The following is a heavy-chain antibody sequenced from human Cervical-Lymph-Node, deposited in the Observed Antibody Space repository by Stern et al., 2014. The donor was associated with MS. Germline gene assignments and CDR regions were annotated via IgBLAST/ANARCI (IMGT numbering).Heavy chain of an antibody. D-gene: IGHD4-11*01. CDR1: GDTFSSYA. CDR2: LIPFFDAT. J-gene: IGHJ4*02. CDR3: ALRRSYYVY. Sequence: VQLVESGSEVKKPGSSVKVSCKPSGDTFSSYALSWVRQAPGQGLEWVGGLIPFFDATMYGHKFQARVAITPDESTGTSFMELANLTSDDTAVYYCALRRSYYVYWGQGTLVSVSS. V-gene: IGHV1-69*01.